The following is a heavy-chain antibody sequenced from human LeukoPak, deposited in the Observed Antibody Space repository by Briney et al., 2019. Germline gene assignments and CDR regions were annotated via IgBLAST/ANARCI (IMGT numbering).Heavy chain of an antibody. D-gene: IGHD3-16*02. V-gene: IGHV4-38-2*02. J-gene: IGHJ4*02. CDR1: GYSISSGYY. CDR2: IYHSGST. CDR3: ARAEEIPYDYVWGSYRSHPYYFDY. Sequence: SETLSLTCTVSGYSISSGYYWGWIRQPPGKGLEWIGSIYHSGSTYYNPSLKSRVTISVDTSKNQFSLKLSSVTAADTAVYYCARAEEIPYDYVWGSYRSHPYYFDYWGQGTLVTVSS.